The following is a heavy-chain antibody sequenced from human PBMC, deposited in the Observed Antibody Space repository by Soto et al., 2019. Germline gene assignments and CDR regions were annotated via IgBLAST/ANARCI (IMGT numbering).Heavy chain of an antibody. J-gene: IGHJ4*02. CDR1: GFTFSSYG. D-gene: IGHD1-26*01. CDR2: ISYDGSNK. Sequence: GGSLRLSCAASGFTFSSYGMHWVRQAPGKGLEWVAFISYDGSNKYYADSVKGRFTISRDNSNNTLYLQMNSLRAEDTAVYYCAKDSHPGSYQYYFDYWGQGT. CDR3: AKDSHPGSYQYYFDY. V-gene: IGHV3-30*18.